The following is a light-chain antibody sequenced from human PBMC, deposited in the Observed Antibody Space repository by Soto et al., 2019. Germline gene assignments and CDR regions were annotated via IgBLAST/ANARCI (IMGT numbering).Light chain of an antibody. V-gene: IGKV3-20*01. CDR1: SAVSRRF. Sequence: DIGGKQAPGTPAFSPGGKATLSCRARSAVSRRFLAWYPPKPGQAPRPLNYAASHSAPGVPDRFSGSGSGSDFTLTISRLEPADFAVYYCQQYGNSPKWTFGQGTKVEIK. J-gene: IGKJ1*01. CDR3: QQYGNSPKWT. CDR2: AAS.